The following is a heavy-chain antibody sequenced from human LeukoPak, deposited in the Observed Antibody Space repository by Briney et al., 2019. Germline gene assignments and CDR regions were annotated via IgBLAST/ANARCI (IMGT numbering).Heavy chain of an antibody. V-gene: IGHV1-8*01. CDR1: GYTFSSYD. Sequence: ASVKVSCKASGYTFSSYDINWVRQATGQGLEWMGCMNPNSGNTGYAQKFQGRVTMTRNTSISTAYMELSSLGSEDTAVYYCAREGYCSGGSCYGGFDYWGQGTLVTVSS. CDR2: MNPNSGNT. J-gene: IGHJ4*02. D-gene: IGHD2-15*01. CDR3: AREGYCSGGSCYGGFDY.